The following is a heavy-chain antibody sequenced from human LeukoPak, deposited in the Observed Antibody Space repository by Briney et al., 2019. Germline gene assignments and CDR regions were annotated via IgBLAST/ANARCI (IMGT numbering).Heavy chain of an antibody. CDR2: ISGSGGST. CDR1: GFTFSSYA. J-gene: IGHJ6*03. V-gene: IGHV3-23*01. CDR3: AKGYYDFWSGYSRSYYYMDV. D-gene: IGHD3-3*01. Sequence: GGSLRLSCAASGFTFSSYAMCWVRQAPGKGLEWVSAISGSGGSTYYADSVKGRFTISRDNSKNTLYLQMNSLRAEDTAVYYCAKGYYDFWSGYSRSYYYMDVWGKGTTVTVSS.